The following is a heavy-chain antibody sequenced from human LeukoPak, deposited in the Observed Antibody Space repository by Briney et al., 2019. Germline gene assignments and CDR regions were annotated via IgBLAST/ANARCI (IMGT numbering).Heavy chain of an antibody. D-gene: IGHD2/OR15-2a*01. V-gene: IGHV3-30*03. J-gene: IGHJ4*02. CDR1: GFTFNRYG. CDR3: TRSGRGAFFKAYFDY. CDR2: IAYDGSNK. Sequence: GGSLRLSCAVSGFTFNRYGMHWVRQAPGKGLEWVAVIAYDGSNKYYADSVKGRFTISRDKLNDMLYLQMSSLRDDDTGVYYCTRSGRGAFFKAYFDYWGQGTLVTVSS.